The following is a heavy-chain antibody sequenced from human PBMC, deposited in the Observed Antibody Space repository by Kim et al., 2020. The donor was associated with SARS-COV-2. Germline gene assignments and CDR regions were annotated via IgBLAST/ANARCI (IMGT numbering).Heavy chain of an antibody. Sequence: SETLSLTCTVSGGSISSGGYYWSWIRQHPGKGLEWIGYIYYSGSTYYNPSLKSRVTISVDTSKNQFSLKLSSVTAADTAVYYCARGSGGYDPFDYWGQGTLVTVSS. V-gene: IGHV4-31*03. CDR1: GGSISSGGYY. CDR2: IYYSGST. CDR3: ARGSGGYDPFDY. D-gene: IGHD5-12*01. J-gene: IGHJ4*02.